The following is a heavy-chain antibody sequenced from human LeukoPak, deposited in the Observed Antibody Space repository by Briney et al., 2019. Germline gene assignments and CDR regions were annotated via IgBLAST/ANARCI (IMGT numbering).Heavy chain of an antibody. J-gene: IGHJ4*02. D-gene: IGHD2-15*01. Sequence: PGRSLRLSCAASGFTFSSYAMHWVRQAPGKGLEWVAVISYDGSNKYYADSVKGRFTISRDNSKNTLYLQMNSLRAEDTAVYYCARGLCSGGSCYRFGYWGQGTLVTVSS. V-gene: IGHV3-30*04. CDR3: ARGLCSGGSCYRFGY. CDR2: ISYDGSNK. CDR1: GFTFSSYA.